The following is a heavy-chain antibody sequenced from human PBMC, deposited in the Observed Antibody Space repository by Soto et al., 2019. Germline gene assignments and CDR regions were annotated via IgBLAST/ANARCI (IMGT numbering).Heavy chain of an antibody. CDR1: GGTFSSYA. D-gene: IGHD2-15*01. V-gene: IGHV1-69*12. J-gene: IGHJ4*02. CDR2: IIPIFGTA. CDR3: SRVRCSGGSCYVLDY. Sequence: QVQLVQSGAEVKKPGSSVKVSCKASGGTFSSYAISWVRQAPGQGLEWMGGIIPIFGTANYAQKFQGRVTITADESTSTAYMELSSVRSEDTAVYYCSRVRCSGGSCYVLDYWGQGTLVTVSS.